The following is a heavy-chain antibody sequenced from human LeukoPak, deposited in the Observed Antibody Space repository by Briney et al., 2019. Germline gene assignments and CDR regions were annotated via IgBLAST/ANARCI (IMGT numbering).Heavy chain of an antibody. J-gene: IGHJ4*02. CDR3: ARWRRVYSRYYYFDY. Sequence: SETLSLTCAVYGGSFSGYCWSWIRQPPGKGLEWIGEINHSGSTNYNPSPKSRVTISVDTSKNQFSLKLSSVTAADTAVYYCARWRRVYSRYYYFDYWGQGTLVTVSS. CDR1: GGSFSGYC. V-gene: IGHV4-34*01. D-gene: IGHD6-13*01. CDR2: INHSGST.